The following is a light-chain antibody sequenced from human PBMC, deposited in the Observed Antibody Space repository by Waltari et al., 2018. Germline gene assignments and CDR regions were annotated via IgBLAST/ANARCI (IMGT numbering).Light chain of an antibody. J-gene: IGKJ5*01. CDR3: QQRTNGPPVT. CDR1: QSVSSN. Sequence: EIVLTQSPATLSVSPGERATLSCRASQSVSSNLAWYQHKPGQPPRLLIYGEATRATGIPARFSGSGSGTECTLTISSLEPDDFAVYYCQQRTNGPPVTFGQGTRLDLK. V-gene: IGKV3-15*01. CDR2: GEA.